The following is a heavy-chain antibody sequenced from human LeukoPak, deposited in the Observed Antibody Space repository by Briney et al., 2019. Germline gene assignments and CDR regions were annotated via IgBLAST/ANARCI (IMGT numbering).Heavy chain of an antibody. D-gene: IGHD6-19*01. CDR3: ARDLDIAVAGTLFDY. V-gene: IGHV3-30*03. J-gene: IGHJ4*02. CDR1: GFTFSSYW. Sequence: GGSLRLSCAASGFTFSSYWMSWVRQAPGKGLEWVAVISYDGSNKYYADSVKGRFTISRDNSKNTLYLQMNSLRAEDTAVYYCARDLDIAVAGTLFDYWGQGTLVTVSS. CDR2: ISYDGSNK.